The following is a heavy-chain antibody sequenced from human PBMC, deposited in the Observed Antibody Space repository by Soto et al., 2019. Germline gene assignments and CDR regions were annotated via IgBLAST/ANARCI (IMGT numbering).Heavy chain of an antibody. Sequence: SETLSLTCTVSGGSISSGGYYWSWIRQHPGKGLEWIGYIYYSGSTYYNPSLKNRVTISVDTSKNQFSLKLSSVTAADTAVYFCARGVDWQWLVPPNWFDPWGQGTLVTVSS. J-gene: IGHJ5*02. CDR2: IYYSGST. CDR3: ARGVDWQWLVPPNWFDP. V-gene: IGHV4-31*03. D-gene: IGHD6-19*01. CDR1: GGSISSGGYY.